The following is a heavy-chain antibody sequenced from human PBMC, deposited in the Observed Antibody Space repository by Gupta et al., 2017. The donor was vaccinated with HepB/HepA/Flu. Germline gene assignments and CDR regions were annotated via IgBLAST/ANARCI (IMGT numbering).Heavy chain of an antibody. V-gene: IGHV4-4*08. Sequence: HVQLQESGPGLVQPSETLSLTCSVAGVSISTYYWSRIRQPPGKGLEWIGYSYNSGSTNYNPSPESRVNISVDTSKNQFSLKLSSVTAADTAVYYCARSYGGNSRLGFVDFWGQGTLVTVSS. CDR3: ARSYGGNSRLGFVDF. J-gene: IGHJ4*01. CDR1: GVSISTYY. CDR2: SYNSGST. D-gene: IGHD4-23*01.